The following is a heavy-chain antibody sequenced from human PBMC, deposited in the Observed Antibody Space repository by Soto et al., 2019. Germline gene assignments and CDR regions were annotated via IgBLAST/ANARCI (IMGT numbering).Heavy chain of an antibody. CDR1: GGTFSSYT. D-gene: IGHD5-18*01. CDR2: IIPILGIA. CDR3: ASPTEIQLWYRFDY. Sequence: SVKVSCKASGGTFSSYTISWVRQAPGQGLEWMGRIIPILGIANYAQKFQGRVTITADKSTSTAYMELSSLRSEDTAVYYCASPTEIQLWYRFDYWGQGTLVTVSS. J-gene: IGHJ4*02. V-gene: IGHV1-69*02.